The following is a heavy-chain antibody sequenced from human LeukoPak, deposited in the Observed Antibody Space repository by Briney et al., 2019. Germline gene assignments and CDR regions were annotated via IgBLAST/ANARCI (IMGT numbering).Heavy chain of an antibody. V-gene: IGHV3-30*18. CDR2: ISYDGSNK. CDR3: AKDQSPYRDSGSYGGMDI. D-gene: IGHD3-10*01. J-gene: IGHJ6*02. CDR1: GFTLSRYG. Sequence: GGSLRLSCAASGFTLSRYGMHWVRQAPGKGLEWVAVISYDGSNKYYADSVKGRFSISRDNSKNTLYLQMNSLRAEDTAMYYCAKDQSPYRDSGSYGGMDIWGQGSTDIVSS.